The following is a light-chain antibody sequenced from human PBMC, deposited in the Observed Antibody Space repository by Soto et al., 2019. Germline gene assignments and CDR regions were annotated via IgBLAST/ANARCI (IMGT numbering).Light chain of an antibody. J-gene: IGLJ2*01. CDR1: SSNIGSYA. CDR2: GQS. V-gene: IGLV1-44*01. CDR3: AVWDDSLGGRA. Sequence: QSVLTHPPSASGTPGQRVTVSCSGSSSNIGSYAVTWYRQLPGTAPKLLINGQSQRPSGVPDRFSGSKSGTSASLAISGLQPEDEADYYCAVWDDSLGGRAFGGGTKLTVL.